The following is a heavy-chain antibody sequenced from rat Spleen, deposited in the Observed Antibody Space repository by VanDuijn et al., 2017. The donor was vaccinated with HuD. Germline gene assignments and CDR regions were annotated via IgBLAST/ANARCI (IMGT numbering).Heavy chain of an antibody. Sequence: EVKLVESGGGLVQPGGSLKLSCAASGFTFSNYYMAWVRQAPTKGLEWVASISTGGGDTYYRDSVKGRFTISRDNAKSTLYLQMDSLRSEDTATYYCARREYGGFFGYFDYWGQGVMVTVSS. D-gene: IGHD1-11*01. J-gene: IGHJ2*01. CDR2: ISTGGGDT. CDR3: ARREYGGFFGYFDY. V-gene: IGHV5-25*01. CDR1: GFTFSNYY.